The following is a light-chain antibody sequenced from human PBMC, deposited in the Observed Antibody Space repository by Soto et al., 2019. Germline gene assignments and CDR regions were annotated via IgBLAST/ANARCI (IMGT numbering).Light chain of an antibody. V-gene: IGKV3-20*01. CDR2: GAS. CDR3: QHYDSSPQT. CDR1: QSVSSY. J-gene: IGKJ1*01. Sequence: EIVLSQSPATLSLSPGDSATLFCRASQSVSSYLAWYQQKPGQAPRLLISGASSRAADIPDRFSGSGSGTDFTLTISRLEPEDFAVYYCQHYDSSPQTFGQGTKVDIK.